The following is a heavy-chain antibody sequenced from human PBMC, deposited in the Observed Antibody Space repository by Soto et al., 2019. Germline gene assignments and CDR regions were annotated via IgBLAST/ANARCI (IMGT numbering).Heavy chain of an antibody. CDR1: GFSLSTSGVG. V-gene: IGHV2-5*02. D-gene: IGHD3-10*01. Sequence: SGPTLVQPTQTLTLTCTFSGFSLSTSGVGVGWIRQPPGKALEWLALIYWDDDKRYSPSLKSRLTITKDTSKNQVVLTMTNMDPVDTATYYCAQGITLLWFGELSGVYFDYWGQGTLVTVSS. J-gene: IGHJ4*02. CDR3: AQGITLLWFGELSGVYFDY. CDR2: IYWDDDK.